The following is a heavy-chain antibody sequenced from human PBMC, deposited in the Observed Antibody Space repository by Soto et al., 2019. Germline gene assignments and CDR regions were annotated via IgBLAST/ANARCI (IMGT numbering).Heavy chain of an antibody. J-gene: IGHJ6*03. Sequence: ASVKVSCKASGYTFTSYAMHWVRQAPGQRLEWMGWINAGNGNTKYSQKFQGRVTITRDTSASTAYMELSSLRSEDTAVYYCARAQGVTIFGVVSGYYYMDFWGKGTTVTVSS. D-gene: IGHD3-3*01. CDR3: ARAQGVTIFGVVSGYYYMDF. CDR1: GYTFTSYA. CDR2: INAGNGNT. V-gene: IGHV1-3*01.